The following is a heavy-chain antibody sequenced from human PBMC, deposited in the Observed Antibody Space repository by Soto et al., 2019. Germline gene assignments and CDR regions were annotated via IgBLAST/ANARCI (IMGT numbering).Heavy chain of an antibody. CDR3: ANDYLRIAAA. V-gene: IGHV3-23*01. CDR2: ITGSGGST. J-gene: IGHJ5*02. D-gene: IGHD6-13*01. CDR1: GFTFSSYA. Sequence: GGSLRLSCAASGFTFSSYAMSWVRQAPGKGPEWVSAITGSGGSTYYADSVKGRFTISRDNSKNTLYLQMNSLRAEDTAVYYCANDYLRIAAAWGQGTLVTVSS.